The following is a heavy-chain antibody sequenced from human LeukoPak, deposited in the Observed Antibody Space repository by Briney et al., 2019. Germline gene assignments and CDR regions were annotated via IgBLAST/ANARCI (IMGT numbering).Heavy chain of an antibody. V-gene: IGHV1-8*01. J-gene: IGHJ4*02. Sequence: GASVKVSCKASGYTFTSYDINWVRQATGQGLEWMGWMNPNSGNTGYAQKFQGRVTMTRNTYIRTAYMELSSLRSEDTAVYYCARGRRYSGYDAFGYWGQGTLVTVSS. CDR2: MNPNSGNT. CDR1: GYTFTSYD. D-gene: IGHD5-12*01. CDR3: ARGRRYSGYDAFGY.